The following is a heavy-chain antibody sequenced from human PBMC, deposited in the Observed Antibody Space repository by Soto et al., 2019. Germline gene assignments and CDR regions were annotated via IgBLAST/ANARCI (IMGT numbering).Heavy chain of an antibody. Sequence: ASVKVSCKASGYTFTSYAMHWVRQAPGQRLEWMRWINAGNGNTKYSQKFQGRVTITRDTSASTAYMELSSLRSEDTAVYYCARDRYSSSWLDAFDIWGQGTMVTVSS. D-gene: IGHD6-13*01. CDR1: GYTFTSYA. CDR2: INAGNGNT. CDR3: ARDRYSSSWLDAFDI. V-gene: IGHV1-3*01. J-gene: IGHJ3*02.